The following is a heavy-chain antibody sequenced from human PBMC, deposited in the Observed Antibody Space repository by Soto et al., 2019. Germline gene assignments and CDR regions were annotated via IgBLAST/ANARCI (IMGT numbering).Heavy chain of an antibody. J-gene: IGHJ4*02. Sequence: QVQLVQSGAEVKKPGASVKVSCQASGYTFITYGITWVRQAPGQGLEWMGWISASNGNTYYGQNFQGRVIMSTDSFTSTAYMELGSLTSDDPAVYYCARALPYSSSGDSWGRGTLVTVSS. CDR1: GYTFITYG. V-gene: IGHV1-18*01. CDR3: ARALPYSSSGDS. D-gene: IGHD6-13*01. CDR2: ISASNGNT.